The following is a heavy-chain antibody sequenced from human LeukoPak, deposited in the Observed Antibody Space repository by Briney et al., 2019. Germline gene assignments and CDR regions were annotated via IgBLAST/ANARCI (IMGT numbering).Heavy chain of an antibody. CDR1: GFTFSSYS. CDR3: AKGGGHYDSSGAGDY. V-gene: IGHV3-21*04. Sequence: GGSLRLSCTASGFTFSSYSLNWVRQAPGKGLEWVSSISSSSSYIYYADSVKGRFTISRDNAKNSLYLQMNSLRPEDTALYYCAKGGGHYDSSGAGDYWGQGTLVTVSS. D-gene: IGHD3-22*01. CDR2: ISSSSSYI. J-gene: IGHJ4*02.